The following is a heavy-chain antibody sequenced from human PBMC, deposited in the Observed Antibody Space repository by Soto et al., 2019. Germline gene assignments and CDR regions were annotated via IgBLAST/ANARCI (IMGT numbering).Heavy chain of an antibody. V-gene: IGHV5-51*01. Sequence: PGESLKISCMGSGYKVSTGHNVTRYWIAWVRQMPGEGLEGMGIIYPGDSDTTYSPSFQGQVTISADKSINTVYLQWSSLKASDTATYYCARLGFDYDFLSGYYNVHHYYGIDVWGQGTTVTVSS. CDR1: GYKVSTGHNVTRYW. CDR3: ARLGFDYDFLSGYYNVHHYYGIDV. J-gene: IGHJ6*02. D-gene: IGHD3-3*01. CDR2: IYPGDSDT.